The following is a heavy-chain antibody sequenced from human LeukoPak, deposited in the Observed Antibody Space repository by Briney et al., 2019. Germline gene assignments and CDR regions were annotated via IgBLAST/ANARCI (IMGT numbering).Heavy chain of an antibody. D-gene: IGHD4-17*01. V-gene: IGHV3-7*03. J-gene: IGHJ4*02. Sequence: GGSLRLSCAVSGFTFSSSWMTWVRQAPGKGLEWVANIKSDGSEKYYVDSVKGRFTISRDNAKNSLYLQMNSLRAEDTAVYYRARDPSYGALDFWGQGTQVTVSS. CDR3: ARDPSYGALDF. CDR1: GFTFSSSW. CDR2: IKSDGSEK.